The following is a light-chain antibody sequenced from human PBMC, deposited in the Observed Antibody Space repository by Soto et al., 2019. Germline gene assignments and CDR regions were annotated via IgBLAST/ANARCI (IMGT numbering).Light chain of an antibody. J-gene: IGKJ1*01. V-gene: IGKV2-28*01. CDR3: MQALQTPWT. CDR2: LGS. Sequence: DIVMTQSPLSLPVTPGEPASISCRSSQSLLHSSGDTYLDWYLQKPGQSPQLLIYLGSNRASGVADRYSGSGSGTDFTLKISRVEAEDVGVYYCMQALQTPWTFGQGTKVEIK. CDR1: QSLLHSSGDTY.